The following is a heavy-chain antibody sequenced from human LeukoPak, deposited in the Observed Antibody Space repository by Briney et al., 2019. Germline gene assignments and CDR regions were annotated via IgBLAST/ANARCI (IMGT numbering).Heavy chain of an antibody. CDR1: GFTFSSYA. J-gene: IGHJ3*02. CDR2: VSGSGGIT. V-gene: IGHV3-23*01. CDR3: AKGEEILTGFPTDSDAFDI. D-gene: IGHD3-9*01. Sequence: GGALRLSCAASGFTFSSYAICWVRQAPGKGREWVSAVSGSGGITYYADSVKGRFTISRDNSKNTLYLQMNSLRAEDTAVYHCAKGEEILTGFPTDSDAFDIWGQGTMVTVSS.